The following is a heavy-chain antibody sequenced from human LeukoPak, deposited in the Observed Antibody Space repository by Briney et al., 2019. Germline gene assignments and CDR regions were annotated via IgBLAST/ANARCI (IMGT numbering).Heavy chain of an antibody. J-gene: IGHJ4*02. CDR1: GFIFDDYA. D-gene: IGHD2-2*01. CDR2: ISWDGDSI. Sequence: GGSLRLSCAASGFIFDDYAMHWVRQAPGKGLEWVSGISWDGDSIDYADSVKGRFTISRDNAKNSLYLQMNSLRAEDTAVYYCAKDGPLGYCSSTSCYAIDYWGQGTLVTVSS. V-gene: IGHV3-9*01. CDR3: AKDGPLGYCSSTSCYAIDY.